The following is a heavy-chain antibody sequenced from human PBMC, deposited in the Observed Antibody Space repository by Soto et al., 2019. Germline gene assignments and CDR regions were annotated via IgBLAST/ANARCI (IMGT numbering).Heavy chain of an antibody. CDR1: GGSFSGYY. V-gene: IGHV4-30-2*01. Sequence: HSETLSLTCAVYGGSFSGYYWSWIRQPPGKGLEWIGYMYHSGSTYYNPSLKSRVTISIDRSKNQFSLKLSSVTAADTAVYYCARVPDYWGQGILVTVSS. D-gene: IGHD2-2*01. CDR2: MYHSGST. CDR3: ARVPDY. J-gene: IGHJ4*02.